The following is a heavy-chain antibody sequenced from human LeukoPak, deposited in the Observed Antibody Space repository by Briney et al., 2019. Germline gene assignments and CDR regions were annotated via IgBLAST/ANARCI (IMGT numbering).Heavy chain of an antibody. D-gene: IGHD6-6*01. Sequence: GGSLRLSCAASGFTFSSYAMHWVRQAPGKGLEWAAVISYDGSNKYYADSVKGRFTISRDNSKNTLYLQMNSLRAEDTAVYYCARLARPSDYWGQGTLVTVSS. J-gene: IGHJ4*02. V-gene: IGHV3-30*01. CDR3: ARLARPSDY. CDR1: GFTFSSYA. CDR2: ISYDGSNK.